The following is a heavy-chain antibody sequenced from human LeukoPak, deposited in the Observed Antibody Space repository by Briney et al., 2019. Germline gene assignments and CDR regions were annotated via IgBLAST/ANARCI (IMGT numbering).Heavy chain of an antibody. Sequence: SETLSLTCAVSGGSISSSNWWSWVRQPPGKGLEWIGEIYHSGSTNYNPSLKSRVTISVDKSKNQFSLKLSSVTAADTAVYYCARREYCSGGSCFYYFDYWGQGTLVTVSS. CDR1: GGSISSSNW. CDR3: ARREYCSGGSCFYYFDY. CDR2: IYHSGST. J-gene: IGHJ4*02. V-gene: IGHV4-4*02. D-gene: IGHD2-15*01.